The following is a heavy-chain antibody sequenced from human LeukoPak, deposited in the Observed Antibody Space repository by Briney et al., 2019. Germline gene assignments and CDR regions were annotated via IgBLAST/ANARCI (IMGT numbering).Heavy chain of an antibody. CDR2: IDWDDDK. V-gene: IGHV2-70*11. CDR1: GFSLRKNGVG. J-gene: IGHJ6*03. CDR3: ARIVRGSGSLDYYYYMDV. D-gene: IGHD3-10*01. Sequence: SGPTLVNPTQTLTLTCTFSGFSLRKNGVGVGWIRQPPGKALEWLARIDWDDDKYYSTSLKTRLTISKDTSKNQVVLTMTNMDPVDTATYYCARIVRGSGSLDYYYYMDVWGKGTTVTISS.